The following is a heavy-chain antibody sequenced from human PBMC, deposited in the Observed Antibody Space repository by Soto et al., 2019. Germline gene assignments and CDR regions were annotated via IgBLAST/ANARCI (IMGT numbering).Heavy chain of an antibody. CDR3: ALAGYVPFDP. Sequence: GLDLEWLALIYWDDDKRYSPSLKSRLTITKDTSKNQVVLTMTNMDPVDTATYYCALAGYVPFDPWGQGTLVTVSS. J-gene: IGHJ5*02. V-gene: IGHV2-5*02. D-gene: IGHD5-12*01. CDR2: IYWDDDK.